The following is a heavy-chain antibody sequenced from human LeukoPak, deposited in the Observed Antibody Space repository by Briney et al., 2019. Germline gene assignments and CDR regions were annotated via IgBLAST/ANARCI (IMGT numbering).Heavy chain of an antibody. Sequence: GGSLRLSCAVSGFNFRSYWMSWVRQAPGKGLEWVGRIKSKTDGGTTDYAAPVKGRFTISRDDSKNTLYLQMNSLKTEDTAVYYCTTDSEWLRFRIDYWGQGTQVTVSS. J-gene: IGHJ4*02. CDR1: GFNFRSYW. D-gene: IGHD5-12*01. V-gene: IGHV3-15*01. CDR3: TTDSEWLRFRIDY. CDR2: IKSKTDGGTT.